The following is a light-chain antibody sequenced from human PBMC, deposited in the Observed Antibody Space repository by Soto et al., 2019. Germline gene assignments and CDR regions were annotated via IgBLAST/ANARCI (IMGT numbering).Light chain of an antibody. CDR1: QSVSSSY. J-gene: IGKJ4*01. CDR3: QQYGSSPIT. Sequence: EIVLTQSPGTLSLXXGXXXXLXXXASQSVSSSYLAWYQQKPGQAPRLLIYGASSRATGIPDRFSGSGSGTDFTLTISRLEPEDFAVYYCQQYGSSPITFGGGTKVDIK. CDR2: GAS. V-gene: IGKV3-20*01.